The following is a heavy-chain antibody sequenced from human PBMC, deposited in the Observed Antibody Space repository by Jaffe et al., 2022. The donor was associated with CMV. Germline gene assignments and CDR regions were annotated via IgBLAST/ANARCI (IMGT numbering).Heavy chain of an antibody. V-gene: IGHV3-23*04. CDR2: ISGSGGST. D-gene: IGHD2-15*01. J-gene: IGHJ4*02. Sequence: EVQLVESGGGLVQPGGSLRLSCAASGFTFSSYAMSWVRQAPGKGLEWVSAISGSGGSTYYADSVKGRFTISRDNSKNTLYLQMNSLRAEDTAVYYCAKPRATFVVVVAATPFDYWGQGTLVTVSS. CDR3: AKPRATFVVVVAATPFDY. CDR1: GFTFSSYA.